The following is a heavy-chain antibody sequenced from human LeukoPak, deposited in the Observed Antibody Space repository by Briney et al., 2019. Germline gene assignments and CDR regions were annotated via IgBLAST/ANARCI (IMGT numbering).Heavy chain of an antibody. V-gene: IGHV4-39*01. CDR3: ARLSGYSSSCVDY. J-gene: IGHJ4*02. CDR1: GGPISSSSYY. Sequence: PETLSLTCTVSGGPISSSSYYWGWIRQPPGKGLEWIGSIYYSGSTYYNPSLKSRVTISVDTSKNQFSLKLSSVTAADTAVYYCARLSGYSSSCVDYWGQGTLVTVSS. CDR2: IYYSGST. D-gene: IGHD6-13*01.